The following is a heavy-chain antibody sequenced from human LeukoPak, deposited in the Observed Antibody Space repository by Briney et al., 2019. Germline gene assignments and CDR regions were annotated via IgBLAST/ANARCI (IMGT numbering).Heavy chain of an antibody. CDR2: IWYDGSNK. V-gene: IGHV3-33*01. J-gene: IGHJ3*02. CDR1: GFTFSSYG. D-gene: IGHD5-18*01. CDR3: ARARRGLIQLWSDAFDI. Sequence: PGGSLRLSCAASGFTFSSYGMHWVRQAPGKGLEWVAVIWYDGSNKYYADSVKGRFTISRDNSKNTLYLQMNSLRAEDTAVYYCARARRGLIQLWSDAFDIWGQGTMVTVSS.